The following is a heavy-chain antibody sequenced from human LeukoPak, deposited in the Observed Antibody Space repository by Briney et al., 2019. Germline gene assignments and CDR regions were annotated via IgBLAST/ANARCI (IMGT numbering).Heavy chain of an antibody. J-gene: IGHJ6*04. V-gene: IGHV3-7*01. CDR1: RFTFSTYY. Sequence: PGGSLRLSCAVSRFTFSTYYMTWVRQAPGKGLEWVANIKPDGSGHFYVDSVKGRFTISRDNAKNSLYLQMNSLRAEDTAVYYCAELGITMIGGVWGKGTTVTISS. CDR2: IKPDGSGH. CDR3: AELGITMIGGV. D-gene: IGHD3-10*02.